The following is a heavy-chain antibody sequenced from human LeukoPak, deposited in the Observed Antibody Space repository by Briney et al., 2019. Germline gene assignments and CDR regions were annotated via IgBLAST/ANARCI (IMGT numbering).Heavy chain of an antibody. CDR1: GGSISSGGYS. Sequence: LSLTCAVSGGSISSGGYSWSWIRQPPGKGLEWVSGISWNSGSIGYADSVKGRFTISRDNAKNSLYLQMNSLRAEDTALYYCAKATREYYFDYWGQGTLVTVSS. V-gene: IGHV3-9*01. J-gene: IGHJ4*02. CDR2: ISWNSGSI. CDR3: AKATREYYFDY.